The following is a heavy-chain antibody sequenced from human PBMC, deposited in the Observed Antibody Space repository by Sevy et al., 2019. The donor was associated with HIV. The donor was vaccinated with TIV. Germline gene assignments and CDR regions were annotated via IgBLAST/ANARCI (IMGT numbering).Heavy chain of an antibody. Sequence: ASVKVSCKASGGTFSSYAISWVRQAPGQGLEWMGGIIPIFGTANYAQKFQGRVTITADESTSTAYMELSSLRSEDTAVYYCARAGDYSKHYYYYYMDVWDKGTTVTVS. V-gene: IGHV1-69*13. CDR3: ARAGDYSKHYYYYYMDV. CDR2: IIPIFGTA. CDR1: GGTFSSYA. D-gene: IGHD4-4*01. J-gene: IGHJ6*03.